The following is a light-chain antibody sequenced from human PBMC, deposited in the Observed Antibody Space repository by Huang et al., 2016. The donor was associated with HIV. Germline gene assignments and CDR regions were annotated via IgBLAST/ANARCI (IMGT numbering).Light chain of an antibody. CDR3: QQYNNWSPLT. V-gene: IGKV3-15*01. Sequence: EIVMTQSPATLSVSPGERATLSCRASQSVSSNLAWYQQKPGQAPRLLIYGASTRATGIPARFSDSGSGTEFTLTISSLQSEDFAVYYCQQYNNWSPLTFGGGTRVEIK. CDR1: QSVSSN. CDR2: GAS. J-gene: IGKJ4*01.